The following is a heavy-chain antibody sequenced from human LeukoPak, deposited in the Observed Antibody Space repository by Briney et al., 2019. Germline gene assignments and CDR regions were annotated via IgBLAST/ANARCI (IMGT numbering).Heavy chain of an antibody. D-gene: IGHD3-10*01. CDR2: ISGSGGTT. Sequence: GGSLRLSCAASGFTFRSYGMNWVRQAPGKGLEWVSAISGSGGTTYYADSVKGRFTISRDNSKNTLYLQMNSLRAEDTAVYYCAKEGLWFGELLWGYYFDYWGQGTLVTVSS. J-gene: IGHJ4*02. CDR1: GFTFRSYG. V-gene: IGHV3-23*01. CDR3: AKEGLWFGELLWGYYFDY.